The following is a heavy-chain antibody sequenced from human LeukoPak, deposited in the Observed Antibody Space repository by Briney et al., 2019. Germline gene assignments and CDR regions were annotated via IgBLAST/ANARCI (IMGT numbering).Heavy chain of an antibody. V-gene: IGHV3-21*01. CDR2: ISSSSSYI. D-gene: IGHD1-1*01. CDR1: GFTFSSYS. CDR3: ARGSTDWNPVYYYYYYRDV. Sequence: PGRSLRLSCAASGFTFSSYSTNWARQAPGRGREWVSSISSSSSYIYYADSVKGRVTISRENAKNSLYLQMTSLRAEDTGVYYCARGSTDWNPVYYYYYYRDVWGKGTTVTVSS. J-gene: IGHJ6*03.